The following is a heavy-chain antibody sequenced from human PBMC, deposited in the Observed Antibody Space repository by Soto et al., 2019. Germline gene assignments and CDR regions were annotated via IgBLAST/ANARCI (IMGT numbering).Heavy chain of an antibody. CDR3: ARGPRYCSTTSCFSEVYWFDS. Sequence: GASVKVSCKASGYTYTSYGISWVRQAPGEGLEWMGWISGYNGNTEYAQKVQARVTMTTDTSTTTAYMELRSLRSDDTAVYYCARGPRYCSTTSCFSEVYWFDSWGQGTLVTVS. CDR1: GYTYTSYG. V-gene: IGHV1-18*04. D-gene: IGHD2-2*01. J-gene: IGHJ5*01. CDR2: ISGYNGNT.